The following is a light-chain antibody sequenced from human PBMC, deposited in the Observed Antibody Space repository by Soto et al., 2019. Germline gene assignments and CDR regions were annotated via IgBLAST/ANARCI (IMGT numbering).Light chain of an antibody. CDR1: QGISSY. CDR3: QQLKSYPIT. CDR2: IAS. J-gene: IGKJ5*01. Sequence: DIQLTQSPSFLSASVGDRVTITCRASQGISSYLAWYQQKPGKAPKLLINIASTLQSGVPSRFSGSGSGTEFTLTISSLQPEDSASYYCQQLKSYPITFGQGTRLEIK. V-gene: IGKV1-9*01.